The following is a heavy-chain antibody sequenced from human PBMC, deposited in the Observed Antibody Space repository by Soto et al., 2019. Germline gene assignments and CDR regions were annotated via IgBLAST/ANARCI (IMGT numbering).Heavy chain of an antibody. J-gene: IGHJ4*02. CDR1: GFTFSSYS. Sequence: PGGSLRLSCAASGFTFSSYSMNWVRQAPGKGLEWVSSISSSSSYIYYADSVKGRFTISRDNAKNSLYLQMNSLRAEDTAVYYCARDSRYTAPSRYCSSTGCSYFDYWGQGTLVTVSS. CDR2: ISSSSSYI. D-gene: IGHD2-2*01. CDR3: ARDSRYTAPSRYCSSTGCSYFDY. V-gene: IGHV3-21*01.